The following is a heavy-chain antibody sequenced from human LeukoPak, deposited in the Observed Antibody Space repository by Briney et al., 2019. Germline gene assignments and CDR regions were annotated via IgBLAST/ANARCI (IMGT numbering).Heavy chain of an antibody. CDR2: ISAYNGNT. D-gene: IGHD2-15*01. V-gene: IGHV1-18*01. Sequence: GASVKVSCKASGYTFTSYGISWVRQAPGQGLEWMGWISAYNGNTNYAQKLQDRVAMTTDASTSTAYMELRSLRSDDTAVYYCARDRDIVVVVAAPSWFDPWGQGTLVTVSS. CDR1: GYTFTSYG. J-gene: IGHJ5*02. CDR3: ARDRDIVVVVAAPSWFDP.